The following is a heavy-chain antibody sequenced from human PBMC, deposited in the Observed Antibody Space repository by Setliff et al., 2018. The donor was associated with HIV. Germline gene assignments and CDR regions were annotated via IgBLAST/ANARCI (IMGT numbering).Heavy chain of an antibody. CDR2: IYRGGGT. Sequence: PGGALRLSCAVSGFTVSSNYMTWVRQAPGKGLEWVSLIYRGGGTSYADSVKGRFTIPRDNSKNMLYLQMNSLRAPDTAVYYCARGRYDYAWGSNREYYYYYMDVWGKGTTVTVSS. CDR1: GFTVSSNY. J-gene: IGHJ6*03. D-gene: IGHD3-16*02. V-gene: IGHV3-53*01. CDR3: ARGRYDYAWGSNREYYYYYMDV.